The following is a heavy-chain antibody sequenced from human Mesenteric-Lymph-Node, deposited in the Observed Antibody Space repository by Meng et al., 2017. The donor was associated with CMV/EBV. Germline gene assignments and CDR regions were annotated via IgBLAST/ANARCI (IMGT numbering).Heavy chain of an antibody. V-gene: IGHV3-23*01. CDR2: ISGSGGTT. D-gene: IGHD3-10*02. Sequence: GESLKISCAASGLTFSSSWMHWVRQVPGKGLEWVSGISGSGGTTYYADSVKGRFTISRDNSKNTLFLQMNSLRAEDTAVYYCAKDRVFDSISIYYFDYWGQGTLVTVSS. CDR3: AKDRVFDSISIYYFDY. J-gene: IGHJ4*02. CDR1: GLTFSSSW.